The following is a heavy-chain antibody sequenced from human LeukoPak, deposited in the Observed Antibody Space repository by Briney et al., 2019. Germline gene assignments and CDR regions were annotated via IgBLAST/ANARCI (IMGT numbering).Heavy chain of an antibody. CDR1: GGSISSGSYY. CDR2: IYTSGST. J-gene: IGHJ4*02. Sequence: SETLSLTCTVSGGSISSGSYYWSWIRQPAGKGLEWIGRIYTSGSTNYNPSLKSRVTISVDTSKNQFSLKLSSVTAADTAVYYCARVGSAADLPGPTGDWGQGTLVTVSS. CDR3: ARVGSAADLPGPTGD. V-gene: IGHV4-61*02. D-gene: IGHD6-13*01.